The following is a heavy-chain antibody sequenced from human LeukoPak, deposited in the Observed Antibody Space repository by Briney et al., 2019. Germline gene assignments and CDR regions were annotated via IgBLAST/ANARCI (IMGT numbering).Heavy chain of an antibody. CDR1: GFIFSSYS. CDR3: AKVGSSMSFYYYYGMDV. Sequence: GGSLRLSCAASGFIFSSYSMSWVRQAPGKGLEWVSAISGSGGTTNYADSVKGRFTISRDNSKDTLYLQMDSLRAEDTAVYYCAKVGSSMSFYYYYGMDVWGQGTTVTVSS. V-gene: IGHV3-23*01. J-gene: IGHJ6*02. CDR2: ISGSGGTT. D-gene: IGHD6-13*01.